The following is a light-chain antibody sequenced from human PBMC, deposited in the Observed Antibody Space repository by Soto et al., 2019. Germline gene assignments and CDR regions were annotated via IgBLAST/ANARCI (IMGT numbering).Light chain of an antibody. CDR3: CSYAGSFTWV. J-gene: IGLJ3*02. Sequence: QSALTQPRSVSGSPGQSVTISCTGTTSDVGGYNYVSWYQQPPGKAPEVMVYDVSKRPSGVPDRFSGSKSGNTASLTISGLQAEDEADYYCCSYAGSFTWVFGGGTKLTVL. V-gene: IGLV2-11*01. CDR2: DVS. CDR1: TSDVGGYNY.